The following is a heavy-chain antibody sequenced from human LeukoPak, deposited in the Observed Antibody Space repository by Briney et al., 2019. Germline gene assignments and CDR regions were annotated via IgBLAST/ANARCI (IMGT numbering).Heavy chain of an antibody. Sequence: GGSLRLSCAASGFTFTSYSMNWVRQAPGKGLEWVSTISGGGGSTYYADSVKGRFTISRDNSKNTLYLQMNSLRAEDTAVYYCARVKTPYDSFDLWGRGTLVTVSS. J-gene: IGHJ2*01. CDR3: ARVKTPYDSFDL. CDR2: ISGGGGST. CDR1: GFTFTSYS. V-gene: IGHV3-23*01. D-gene: IGHD3-3*01.